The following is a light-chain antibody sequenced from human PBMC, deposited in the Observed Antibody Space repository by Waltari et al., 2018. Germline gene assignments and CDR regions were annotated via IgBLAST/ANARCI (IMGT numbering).Light chain of an antibody. V-gene: IGKV3D-15*01. CDR3: QQYNNWPLT. CDR1: QSVSSN. CDR2: GAS. Sequence: EIVMTQSPATLSVSPGERATLSCRASQSVSSNLAWYQQKPGQAPRLLIYGASTRATGIPARFRGSGSGTEFTLTISSLQSEDFVVYYCQQYNNWPLTFGGGTKVDIK. J-gene: IGKJ4*01.